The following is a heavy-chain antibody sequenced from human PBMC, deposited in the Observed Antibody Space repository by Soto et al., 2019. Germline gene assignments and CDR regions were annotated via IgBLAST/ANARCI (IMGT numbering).Heavy chain of an antibody. D-gene: IGHD2-2*01. CDR2: VYYSGST. Sequence: LSLTCTVSGGSISSYYWRWIRQPPGKGLEWIGYVYYSGSTNYNPSLKSRVTISVDTSKNQFSLKLSSMTAEDTAVYYCARREPDIVVVPAATGAFDIWGQGTMVTVSS. CDR3: ARREPDIVVVPAATGAFDI. J-gene: IGHJ3*02. V-gene: IGHV4-59*08. CDR1: GGSISSYY.